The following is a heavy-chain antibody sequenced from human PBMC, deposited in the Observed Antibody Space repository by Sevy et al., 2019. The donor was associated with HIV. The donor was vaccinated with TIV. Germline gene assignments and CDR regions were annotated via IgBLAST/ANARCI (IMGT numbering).Heavy chain of an antibody. CDR2: IWSDGRFE. D-gene: IGHD3-22*01. Sequence: GGSLRLSCAATGFTFSNYAMHWVRQTPGKGLEWVAIIWSDGRFENHGDSVKGRFTISRDNSKNTLYLRRNNVRVEDTAVYYCARGGYYYDNAAYYALDSWGQGTLVTVSS. CDR1: GFTFSNYA. CDR3: ARGGYYYDNAAYYALDS. J-gene: IGHJ4*02. V-gene: IGHV3-33*01.